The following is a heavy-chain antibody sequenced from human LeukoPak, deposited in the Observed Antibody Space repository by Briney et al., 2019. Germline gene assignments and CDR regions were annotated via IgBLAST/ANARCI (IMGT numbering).Heavy chain of an antibody. D-gene: IGHD2-15*01. CDR2: INPSGGST. CDR3: AREDVVLVDAVRYYYYGMDV. CDR1: GYNFISYY. Sequence: ASVKVSCKASGYNFISYYMRWVRQAPGQGLEWMGLINPSGGSTSYAQKFQDRVTMTRDTSTSTLYMELSSLKSEDTAVYYCAREDVVLVDAVRYYYYGMDVWGQGTTVTGSS. V-gene: IGHV1-46*01. J-gene: IGHJ6*02.